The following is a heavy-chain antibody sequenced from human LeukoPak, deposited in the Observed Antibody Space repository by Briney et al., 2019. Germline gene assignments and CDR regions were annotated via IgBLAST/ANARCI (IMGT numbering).Heavy chain of an antibody. CDR3: ARAFRARYFDL. D-gene: IGHD2/OR15-2a*01. CDR1: GGSISSGGYY. Sequence: SETLSLTCTVSGGSISSGGYYWSWIRQHPGKGLEWIGYIYYSGSTYYNPSLKGRVTISVDTSKNQFSLKLSSVTAADTAVYYCARAFRARYFDLWGHGTLVTVSS. V-gene: IGHV4-31*03. J-gene: IGHJ2*01. CDR2: IYYSGST.